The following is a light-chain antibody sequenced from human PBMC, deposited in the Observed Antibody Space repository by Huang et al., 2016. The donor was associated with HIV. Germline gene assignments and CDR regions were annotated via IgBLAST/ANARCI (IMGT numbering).Light chain of an antibody. Sequence: EIVMTQSPATLSVSPGERATLSCRASQIVSSNLAWYQQKPGQAPRLRIYGASTRATGIPARFSGSGSGTEFTLIISSLQSEDFAVYYCQQYNNWPPAWTFGQGTKVEIK. J-gene: IGKJ1*01. CDR1: QIVSSN. V-gene: IGKV3-15*01. CDR3: QQYNNWPPAWT. CDR2: GAS.